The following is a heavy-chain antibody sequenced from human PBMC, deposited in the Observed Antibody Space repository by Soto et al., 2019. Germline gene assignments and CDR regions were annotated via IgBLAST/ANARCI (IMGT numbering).Heavy chain of an antibody. D-gene: IGHD5-18*01. Sequence: PSETLSLTCAVYGGSFSGYYWSWIRQPPGKGLEWIGEINHSGSTNYNPSLKSRVTISVDTSKNQFSLKLSSVTAADTAVYYCARDSRNRSYGYGWFDPWGQGTLVTVSS. CDR3: ARDSRNRSYGYGWFDP. CDR1: GGSFSGYY. CDR2: INHSGST. V-gene: IGHV4-34*01. J-gene: IGHJ5*02.